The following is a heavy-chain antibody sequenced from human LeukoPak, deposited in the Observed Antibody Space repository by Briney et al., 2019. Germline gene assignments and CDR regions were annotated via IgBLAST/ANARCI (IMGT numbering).Heavy chain of an antibody. CDR2: IYYSGST. Sequence: ASETLSLTCTVSGGSISSYYWSWIRQPPGKGLEWIGYIYYSGSTNYNPSLKSRVTISVDTSKNQFSLKLSSVTAADTAVYYCARVFYGDYGMDVWGQGTTVTVSS. J-gene: IGHJ6*02. CDR1: GGSISSYY. V-gene: IGHV4-59*08. CDR3: ARVFYGDYGMDV. D-gene: IGHD4-17*01.